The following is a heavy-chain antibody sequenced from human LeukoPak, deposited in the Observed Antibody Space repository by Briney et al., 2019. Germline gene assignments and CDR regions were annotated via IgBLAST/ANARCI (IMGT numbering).Heavy chain of an antibody. J-gene: IGHJ4*02. Sequence: ASVKVSCKVSGYTLTELSMHWVRQAPGKGLEWMGGIIPMINTPKYAQRFQGRVSITADESTSTGYMEVSSLRSEDTAVYYCAIFQGTYGDNDNDFWGQGTLVTVSS. CDR3: AIFQGTYGDNDNDF. V-gene: IGHV1-69*13. CDR1: GYTLTELS. D-gene: IGHD4-17*01. CDR2: IIPMINTP.